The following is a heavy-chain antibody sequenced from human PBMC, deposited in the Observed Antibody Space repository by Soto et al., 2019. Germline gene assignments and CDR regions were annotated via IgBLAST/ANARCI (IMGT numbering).Heavy chain of an antibody. CDR3: VRQAARNYFDF. CDR2: IESRGRTI. J-gene: IGHJ4*02. D-gene: IGHD6-6*01. CDR1: GFTFSAYH. Sequence: QVQLGESGGGWVKPGGSLRLSCAASGFTFSAYHMSWIRHAPGKGREWVSYIESRGRTISYADSVNGRFTISRENAKNSLLLQMNSLRAEDTAVYYCVRQAARNYFDFWGQGTLLTVSS. V-gene: IGHV3-11*01.